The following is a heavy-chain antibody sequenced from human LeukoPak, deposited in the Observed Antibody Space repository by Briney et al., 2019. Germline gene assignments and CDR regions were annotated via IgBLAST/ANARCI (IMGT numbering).Heavy chain of an antibody. D-gene: IGHD3-22*01. CDR3: ARGREYYYDSSGYYWFDP. J-gene: IGHJ5*02. Sequence: PGGSLRLSCAASGFTFSSDWMSWVRQAPGKGLEWVANIKQDGSEKYYVDSVKGRFTISRDNAKNSLYLQMNSLRAEDTAVYYCARGREYYYDSSGYYWFDPWGQGTLVTVSS. CDR1: GFTFSSDW. V-gene: IGHV3-7*01. CDR2: IKQDGSEK.